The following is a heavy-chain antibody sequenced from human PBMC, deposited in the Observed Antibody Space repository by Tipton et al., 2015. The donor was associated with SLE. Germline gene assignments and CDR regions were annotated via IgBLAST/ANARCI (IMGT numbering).Heavy chain of an antibody. Sequence: TLSLTCTVSGGSISSHNSYWGWIRQPPGKGLEWVGIAYHSGITYSNPSLKSRVSVSVDTSKNQFSLKLSSVTAADTAVYYCARYGGGSWSLPNWFDPWGQGILVTVSS. CDR1: GGSISSHNSY. D-gene: IGHD6-13*01. CDR3: ARYGGGSWSLPNWFDP. CDR2: AYHSGIT. V-gene: IGHV4-39*07. J-gene: IGHJ5*02.